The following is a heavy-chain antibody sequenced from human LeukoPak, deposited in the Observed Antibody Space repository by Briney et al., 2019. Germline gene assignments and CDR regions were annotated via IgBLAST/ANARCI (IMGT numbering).Heavy chain of an antibody. CDR3: ARDTYPYCSSTSCYTEWGFDY. D-gene: IGHD2-2*02. Sequence: PGGSLRLSCAASGFTFSSYAMHWVRQAPGKGLEWVAVVSYDGSNKYYADSVKGRFTISRDNSKNTLYLQVNSLRAEDTAVYYCARDTYPYCSSTSCYTEWGFDYWGQGTLVTVSS. CDR1: GFTFSSYA. CDR2: VSYDGSNK. J-gene: IGHJ4*02. V-gene: IGHV3-30*04.